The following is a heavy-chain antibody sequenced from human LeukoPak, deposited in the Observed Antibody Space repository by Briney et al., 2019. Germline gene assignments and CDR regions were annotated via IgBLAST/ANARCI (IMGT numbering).Heavy chain of an antibody. D-gene: IGHD3-10*01. CDR3: ARDLIRVITMVRGVITPQLLDY. CDR2: ISSSSSYI. Sequence: GGSLRLSCAASGFTFSSYSMNWVRQAPGKGLEWVSSISSSSSYIYYADPVKGRFTISRDNAKNSLYLQMNSLRAEDTAVYYCARDLIRVITMVRGVITPQLLDYWGQGTLVTVSS. V-gene: IGHV3-21*01. CDR1: GFTFSSYS. J-gene: IGHJ4*02.